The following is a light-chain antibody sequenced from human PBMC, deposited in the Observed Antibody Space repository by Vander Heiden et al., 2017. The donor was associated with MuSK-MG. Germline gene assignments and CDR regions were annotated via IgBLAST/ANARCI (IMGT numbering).Light chain of an antibody. CDR3: QHYNTFPWT. CDR2: KAS. CDR1: QSIRIW. J-gene: IGKJ1*01. Sequence: SPSTLSASVGDRVTITCRASQSIRIWLAWYQQKPGKAPKLLIYKASSLERGVPSRFSGSGSGTDFTLTISSLQPDDFATYYCQHYNTFPWTFGQGTKVEIK. V-gene: IGKV1-5*03.